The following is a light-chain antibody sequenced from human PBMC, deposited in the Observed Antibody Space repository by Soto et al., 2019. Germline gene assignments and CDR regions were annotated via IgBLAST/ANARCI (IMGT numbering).Light chain of an antibody. V-gene: IGLV1-40*01. CDR3: SSYTSSSTLNV. CDR1: TSNLGAGYD. J-gene: IGLJ1*01. CDR2: GNR. Sequence: QSVLTQPPSVSGAPGQRVTLSCTGNTSNLGAGYDVHWYQQLPGAAPKLVIFGNRNRPSGVPERFSGSKSGTSASLAITGLQAEDEADYYCSSYTSSSTLNVFGTGTKVTVL.